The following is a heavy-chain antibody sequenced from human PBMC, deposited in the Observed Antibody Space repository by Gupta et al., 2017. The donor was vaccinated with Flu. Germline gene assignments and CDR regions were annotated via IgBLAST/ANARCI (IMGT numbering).Heavy chain of an antibody. CDR1: GGSISSSTYY. D-gene: IGHD3-22*01. J-gene: IGHJ4*02. CDR2: IYYSGST. Sequence: QLQLQESGPGLVKPSEPLSLTCTVPGGSISSSTYYWGWIGQHPGKGVGWIGSIYYSGSTYYNPSLKSRVTISVDTSKNQFSLKLSSVTAADTAVYYCARGPLYYYDSSGYPDYWGQGTLVTVSS. CDR3: ARGPLYYYDSSGYPDY. V-gene: IGHV4-39*01.